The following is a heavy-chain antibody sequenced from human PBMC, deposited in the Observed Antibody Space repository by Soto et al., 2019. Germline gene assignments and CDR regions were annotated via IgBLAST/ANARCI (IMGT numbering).Heavy chain of an antibody. J-gene: IGHJ4*01. D-gene: IGHD3-22*01. V-gene: IGHV1-18*01. CDR3: TRGQDYYDRSGYDDY. CDR1: GYSFKSYG. Sequence: SVKVSCKTSGYSFKSYGISWVRQAPGQGLEWMGWIRGYNGDTDYVQKFQGRVTMTADTSTSTAYMELRSLRSDDTAVYYCTRGQDYYDRSGYDDYWG. CDR2: IRGYNGDT.